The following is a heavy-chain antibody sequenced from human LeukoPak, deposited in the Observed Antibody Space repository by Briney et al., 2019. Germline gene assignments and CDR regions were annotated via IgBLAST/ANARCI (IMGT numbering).Heavy chain of an antibody. V-gene: IGHV3-9*01. Sequence: SLRLSCAASGFTFDDYAMHWVRQAPGKGLEWVSGISWNSGSIGYADSVKGRFTISRDNAKNSLYLQMNSLRAEDTALYYCAKGSYPYYFDYWGQGTLVTVSS. CDR2: ISWNSGSI. CDR3: AKGSYPYYFDY. CDR1: GFTFDDYA. J-gene: IGHJ4*02. D-gene: IGHD1-26*01.